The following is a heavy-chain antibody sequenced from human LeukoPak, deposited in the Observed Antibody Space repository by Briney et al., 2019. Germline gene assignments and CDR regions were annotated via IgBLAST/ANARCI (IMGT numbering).Heavy chain of an antibody. J-gene: IGHJ4*02. CDR3: ARSTSGSGSYTY. CDR1: GFTFSTYW. Sequence: GGSLRLSCAASGFTFSTYWMSWVRQAPGKELEWVANINQDGSQKYSVDSVKGRFTISRDNAKNSLYLQMNSLRAEDTAVYYCARSTSGSGSYTYWGQGTLVTVSS. CDR2: INQDGSQK. D-gene: IGHD3-10*01. V-gene: IGHV3-7*01.